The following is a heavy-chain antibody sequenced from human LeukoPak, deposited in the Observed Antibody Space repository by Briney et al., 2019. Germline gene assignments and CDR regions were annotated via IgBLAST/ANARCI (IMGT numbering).Heavy chain of an antibody. D-gene: IGHD3-10*01. V-gene: IGHV4-4*07. CDR2: IYTSGST. J-gene: IGHJ4*02. Sequence: SETLSLTCTVSGGSISSYYWSWIRQPAGKGLEWIGRIYTSGSTNYNPSLKSRVTMSVDTSKNQFSLKLSSVTAADTAVYYSARDGYYYGSGSYYNGGFNYWGQGTLVTVSS. CDR1: GGSISSYY. CDR3: ARDGYYYGSGSYYNGGFNY.